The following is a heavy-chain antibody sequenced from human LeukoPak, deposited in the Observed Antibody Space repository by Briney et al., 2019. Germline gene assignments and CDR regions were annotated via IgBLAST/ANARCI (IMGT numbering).Heavy chain of an antibody. J-gene: IGHJ2*01. CDR1: GYSISSTYY. Sequence: SETLSLTCTVSGYSISSTYYWGWIRQPPGKGLEWIGSIYHSGSAYYNPSLESRVTISVDTSKNQFSLKLTSVTAADTAVYYCARDSEDSSGYAEGYFDLWGRGTLVTVSS. V-gene: IGHV4-38-2*02. CDR3: ARDSEDSSGYAEGYFDL. D-gene: IGHD3-22*01. CDR2: IYHSGSA.